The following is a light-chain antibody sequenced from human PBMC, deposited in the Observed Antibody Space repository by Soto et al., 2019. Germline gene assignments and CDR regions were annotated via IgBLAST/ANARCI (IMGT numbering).Light chain of an antibody. Sequence: QSVLTQPASVSASPGQSITISCIGSISDLGGYNYVSWYQQHPGKAPKLMIYDVSNRPSGVSNRFSGSKSGNTASLTISGLQAEDEADYYCSSYTSSSTPYVFGTGTKVTVL. V-gene: IGLV2-14*01. CDR3: SSYTSSSTPYV. CDR1: ISDLGGYNY. CDR2: DVS. J-gene: IGLJ1*01.